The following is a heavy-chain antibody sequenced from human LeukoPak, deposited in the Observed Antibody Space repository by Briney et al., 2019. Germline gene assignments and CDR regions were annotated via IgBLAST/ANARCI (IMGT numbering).Heavy chain of an antibody. CDR1: GGSISSYY. CDR3: ARGRTSYWGKKNYFDY. D-gene: IGHD7-27*01. Sequence: SETLSLTCTVSGGSISSYYWSWIRQPPGKGLEWIGYIYTSGSTNYNPSLKSRVTISVDTSKNQFSLKLSSVTAADTAVYYCARGRTSYWGKKNYFDYWGQGTLVTVSS. V-gene: IGHV4-4*09. CDR2: IYTSGST. J-gene: IGHJ4*02.